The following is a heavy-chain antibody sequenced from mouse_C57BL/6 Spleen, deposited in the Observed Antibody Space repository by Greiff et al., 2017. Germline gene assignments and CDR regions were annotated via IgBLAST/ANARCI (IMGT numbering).Heavy chain of an antibody. J-gene: IGHJ1*03. Sequence: EVQLQQSGPELVKPGASVKIPCKASGYTFTDYNMDWVQQSHGKSLEWIGDINPNNGGTIYNQKFKGKATLTVDKSSSTAYMELRSLTSEDTAVYYCARGTYGYDGSYWYFDVWGTGTTVTVSS. CDR2: INPNNGGT. V-gene: IGHV1-18*01. D-gene: IGHD2-2*01. CDR1: GYTFTDYN. CDR3: ARGTYGYDGSYWYFDV.